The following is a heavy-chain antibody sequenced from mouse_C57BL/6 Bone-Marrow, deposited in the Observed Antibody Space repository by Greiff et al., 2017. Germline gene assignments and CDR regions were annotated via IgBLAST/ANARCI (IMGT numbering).Heavy chain of an antibody. Sequence: QVQLQQSGAELVRPGTSVKMSCKASGYTFTNYWIGWAKQRPGHGLEWIGDLYPGGGYTTYNEKFKGKATLTADKSSSTAYMQFSSLTSEDSAIYYCARYDYGGGLAYWGQGTLVTVSA. V-gene: IGHV1-63*01. CDR2: LYPGGGYT. CDR3: ARYDYGGGLAY. J-gene: IGHJ3*01. D-gene: IGHD2-4*01. CDR1: GYTFTNYW.